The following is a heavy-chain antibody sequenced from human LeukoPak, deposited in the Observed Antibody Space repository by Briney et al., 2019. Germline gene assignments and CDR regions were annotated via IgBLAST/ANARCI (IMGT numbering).Heavy chain of an antibody. CDR1: GGSISGYY. CDR3: ARGYNWFDP. J-gene: IGHJ5*02. CDR2: IYYSGST. Sequence: SETLSLTCTVSGGSISGYYGSWIRQPPGKGLEWIGNIYYSGSTNYNPSLKSRVTISVDTSKNQFSLKLSSVTAADTAVYYCARGYNWFDPWGQGTLVTVSS. V-gene: IGHV4-59*08.